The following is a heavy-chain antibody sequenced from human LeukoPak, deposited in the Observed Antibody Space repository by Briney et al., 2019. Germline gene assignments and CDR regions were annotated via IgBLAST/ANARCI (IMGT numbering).Heavy chain of an antibody. CDR3: AGFFDDDSSGYIAFDI. J-gene: IGHJ3*02. CDR2: IYYSGST. D-gene: IGHD3-22*01. Sequence: SGTLSLTCTVSGGSISSYYWSWIRQPPGKGLEWIGYIYYSGSTNYNPSLKSRVAISVDTSKNQFSLKLSSVTAADTAVYYCAGFFDDDSSGYIAFDIWGQGTMVTVSS. CDR1: GGSISSYY. V-gene: IGHV4-59*01.